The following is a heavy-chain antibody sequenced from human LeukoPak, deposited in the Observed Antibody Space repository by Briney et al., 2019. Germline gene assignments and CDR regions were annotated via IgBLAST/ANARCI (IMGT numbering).Heavy chain of an antibody. CDR1: GGSISSYY. V-gene: IGHV4-59*01. CDR3: ARETSQKGAHYMDV. D-gene: IGHD3-16*01. J-gene: IGHJ6*03. CDR2: IHNSGST. Sequence: SETLSLTCTVSGGSISSYYWNWIRQPPGKGLEWIGYIHNSGSTNNNPSLKSRVTISVDTSKNQFSLKLSSVTAADTAVYYCARETSQKGAHYMDVWGKGTTVTISS.